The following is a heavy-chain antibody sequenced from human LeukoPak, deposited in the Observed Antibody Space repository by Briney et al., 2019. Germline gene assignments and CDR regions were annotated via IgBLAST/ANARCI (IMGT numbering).Heavy chain of an antibody. D-gene: IGHD2-8*01. Sequence: GASVKVSCKASGYTLTSYDINWVRQATGQGLEWMGWMNPNSGNTGYVQKFQGRVTITRNTSISTAYMELSSLRSEDTAVYYCARRAYYCTNGVCHRRYYYYMDVWGKGTTVTVSS. CDR2: MNPNSGNT. V-gene: IGHV1-8*03. J-gene: IGHJ6*03. CDR1: GYTLTSYD. CDR3: ARRAYYCTNGVCHRRYYYYMDV.